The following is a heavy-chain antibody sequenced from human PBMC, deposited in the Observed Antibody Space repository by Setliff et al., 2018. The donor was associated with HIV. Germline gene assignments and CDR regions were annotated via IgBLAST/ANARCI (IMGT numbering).Heavy chain of an antibody. CDR3: ANFPGGGDANHYFEN. V-gene: IGHV4-61*05. Sequence: SETLSLTCTVSGGSISSSSYYWGWIRQPPGKKLEWIGYIHSSGSTIYSASLKSRVSISVDTSKNQFSLTLTSVTAADTALYFCANFPGGGDANHYFENWGQGSLVTVSS. CDR1: GGSISSSSYY. J-gene: IGHJ4*02. CDR2: IHSSGST. D-gene: IGHD3-16*01.